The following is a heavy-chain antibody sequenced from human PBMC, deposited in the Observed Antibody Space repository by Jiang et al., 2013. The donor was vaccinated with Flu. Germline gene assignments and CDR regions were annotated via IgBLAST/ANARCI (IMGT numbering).Heavy chain of an antibody. CDR1: GGSFSGYY. CDR2: INHSGST. J-gene: IGHJ4*02. D-gene: IGHD1-26*01. CDR3: ARGVVGAFDY. V-gene: IGHV4-34*01. Sequence: LLKPSETLSLTCAVYGGSFSGYYWSWIRQPPGKGLEWIGEINHSGSTNYNPSLKSRVTISVDTSKNQFSLKLSSVTAADTAVYYCARGVVGAFDYWGQGNPGHRLL.